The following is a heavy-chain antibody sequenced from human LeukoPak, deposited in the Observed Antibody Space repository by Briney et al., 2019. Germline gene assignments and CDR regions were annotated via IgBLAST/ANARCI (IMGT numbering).Heavy chain of an antibody. V-gene: IGHV3-30-3*01. CDR3: ARDPVGLAWFGELRTYYFDY. Sequence: GRSLRLSCAASGFTFSSYAMHWVRQAPGKGLEWVAVISYDGSNKYYADSVKGRFTISRDNSKNTLYLQVNSLRAEDTAVYYCARDPVGLAWFGELRTYYFDYWGQGTLVTVSS. CDR1: GFTFSSYA. D-gene: IGHD3-10*01. J-gene: IGHJ4*02. CDR2: ISYDGSNK.